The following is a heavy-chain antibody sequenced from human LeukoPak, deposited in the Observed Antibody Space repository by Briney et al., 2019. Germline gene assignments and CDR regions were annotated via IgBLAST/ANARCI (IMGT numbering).Heavy chain of an antibody. CDR3: ARIREVYHYGSGSDWGDV. J-gene: IGHJ6*04. D-gene: IGHD3-10*01. CDR2: IYSGGST. V-gene: IGHV3-53*01. Sequence: PGGSLRLSCAASGFTVSSNYMSWVRQAPGKGLEWVSVIYSGGSTYYADSVKGRFTISRDNSKNTLYLQMNSLRAEDTAVYYCARIREVYHYGSGSDWGDVWGKGTTVTVSS. CDR1: GFTVSSNY.